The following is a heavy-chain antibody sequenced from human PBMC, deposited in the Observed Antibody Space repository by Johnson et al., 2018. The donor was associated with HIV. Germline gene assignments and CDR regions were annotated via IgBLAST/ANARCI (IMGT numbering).Heavy chain of an antibody. CDR1: GLTFSNYD. J-gene: IGHJ3*01. D-gene: IGHD4-17*01. CDR3: TKDHDYGDAFDL. Sequence: QVQLVESGGGVVQPGGSLRLSCTASGLTFSNYDMHWVRQSPGRWLEEVAFIQYDGKNKYYADSVKGRFTISRDNSKNTLFLQMSSLRTEDTAVYYCTKDHDYGDAFDLWGQGSMVTVSS. V-gene: IGHV3-30*02. CDR2: IQYDGKNK.